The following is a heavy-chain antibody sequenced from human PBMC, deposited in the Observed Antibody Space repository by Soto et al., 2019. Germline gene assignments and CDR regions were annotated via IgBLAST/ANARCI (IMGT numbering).Heavy chain of an antibody. CDR2: IYPGDSDT. CDR1: GYSFASYW. CDR3: ARTRSFNVGLYYDGMDV. Sequence: PGESVKISCQGSGYSFASYWIGWVRQMPGKDLEWMGIIYPGDSDTRYSPSFQGQVTISADKSLRTAYLQWTSLKASDTALYYCARTRSFNVGLYYDGMDVCGQGTTVTVSS. V-gene: IGHV5-51*01. D-gene: IGHD6-6*01. J-gene: IGHJ6*02.